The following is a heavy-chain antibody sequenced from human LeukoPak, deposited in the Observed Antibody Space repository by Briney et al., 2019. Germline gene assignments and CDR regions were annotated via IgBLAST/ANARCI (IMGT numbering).Heavy chain of an antibody. CDR1: GASISRSNW. D-gene: IGHD3-22*01. Sequence: PSETLSLTCALSGASISRSNWWSWVRQPPGKGLEWIGEIYQSGSTNYNPSLKSRVTISLDTSKNQFSLKLSSVTAADTAVYYCARGAYYYDSSGYYYGRYFDLWGRGTLVTVSS. CDR2: IYQSGST. CDR3: ARGAYYYDSSGYYYGRYFDL. V-gene: IGHV4-4*02. J-gene: IGHJ2*01.